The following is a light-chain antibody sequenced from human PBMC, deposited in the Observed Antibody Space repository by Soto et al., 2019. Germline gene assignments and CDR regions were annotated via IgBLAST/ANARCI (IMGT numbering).Light chain of an antibody. J-gene: IGKJ1*01. Sequence: EIVLTQSPGTLSLSPGERATLSCRASQSVSSSYLAWYQQKPGQAPRLLIYGVSDRATGIPDRFSGSGSGTDFTLTISRLEPEDFAVYYCQQYNNSLWTFGQGTKVDIK. CDR2: GVS. CDR3: QQYNNSLWT. CDR1: QSVSSSY. V-gene: IGKV3-20*01.